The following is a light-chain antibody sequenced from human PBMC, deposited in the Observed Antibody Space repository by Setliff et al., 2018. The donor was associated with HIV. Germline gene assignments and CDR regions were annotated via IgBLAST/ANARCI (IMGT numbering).Light chain of an antibody. V-gene: IGLV2-14*01. Sequence: QSALTQPASVSGSPGQSITISCAGTSSDIGFYNYVPWYQRHPGKAPKLMIYEVNTRPSGVSNRFAGSKSGNTASLTISGLQAEDEADYYCKSYAANSTPYLFGTGTKVTVL. CDR1: SSDIGFYNY. CDR3: KSYAANSTPYL. CDR2: EVN. J-gene: IGLJ1*01.